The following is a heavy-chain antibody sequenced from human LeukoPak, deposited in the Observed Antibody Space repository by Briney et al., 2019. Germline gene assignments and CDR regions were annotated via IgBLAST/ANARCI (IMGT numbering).Heavy chain of an antibody. Sequence: GASVKVSCKASGYTFTSYGISWARQAPGQGLEWMGWISAYNGNTNYAQKLQGRVTMTTDTSTSTAYMELRSLRSDDTAVYYCARGTGYYDSSGYYYYYYMDVWGKGTTVTISS. V-gene: IGHV1-18*01. CDR1: GYTFTSYG. CDR2: ISAYNGNT. J-gene: IGHJ6*03. D-gene: IGHD3-22*01. CDR3: ARGTGYYDSSGYYYYYYMDV.